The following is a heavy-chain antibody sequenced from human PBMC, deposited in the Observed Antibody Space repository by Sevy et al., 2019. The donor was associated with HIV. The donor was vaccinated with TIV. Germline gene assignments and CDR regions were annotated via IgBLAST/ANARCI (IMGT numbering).Heavy chain of an antibody. V-gene: IGHV4-61*02. CDR3: ARGESSYSDSSGGSVWFDR. CDR2: IYTSGST. J-gene: IGHJ5*02. Sequence: SETLSLTCTVSGGSISSGTYAWSWIRQPAGKGLEWIGLIYTSGSTSYNPSLKSRVTMSVDTSKNQFSLKLSSVTAADTAVYYCARGESSYSDSSGGSVWFDRWGQGTLVTVSS. D-gene: IGHD3-22*01. CDR1: GGSISSGTYA.